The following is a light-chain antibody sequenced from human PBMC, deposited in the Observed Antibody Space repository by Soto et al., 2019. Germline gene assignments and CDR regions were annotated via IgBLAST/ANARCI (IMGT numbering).Light chain of an antibody. CDR1: QNINKL. Sequence: DIQMTQSPSTLSAFVGDRVTITCRASQNINKLLAWYQQKPGKAPKLPIYDASNLLTGVPSRFSGSGSGTDFTLTISSLQPDDFATYICQQYNANPPWTFGQGTKVDIK. CDR3: QQYNANPPWT. V-gene: IGKV1-5*01. CDR2: DAS. J-gene: IGKJ1*01.